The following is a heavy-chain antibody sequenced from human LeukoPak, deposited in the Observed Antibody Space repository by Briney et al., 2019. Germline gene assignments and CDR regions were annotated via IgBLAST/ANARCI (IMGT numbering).Heavy chain of an antibody. D-gene: IGHD2-2*02. CDR1: GGSISSSSYY. Sequence: SETLSLTCTVSGGSISSSSYYWGWIRQPPGKGLEWIGSIYYSGSTYYNPSLKSRVTIPVDTSKNQFSLKLSSVTAADTAVYYCARHPAAKPSGWFDPWGQGTLVTVSS. CDR2: IYYSGST. V-gene: IGHV4-39*01. CDR3: ARHPAAKPSGWFDP. J-gene: IGHJ5*02.